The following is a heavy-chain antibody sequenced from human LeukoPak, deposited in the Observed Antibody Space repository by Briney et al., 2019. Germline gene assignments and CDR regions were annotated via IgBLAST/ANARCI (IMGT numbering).Heavy chain of an antibody. J-gene: IGHJ4*02. D-gene: IGHD2-2*01. V-gene: IGHV3-7*03. CDR2: IKQDGSEK. CDR1: GFTFNRCW. CDR3: ASYCSSTSCYLGDY. Sequence: PGGSLRLSCVVSGFTFNRCWMNWVRQAPGKGLEWVANIKQDGSEKYYVDSVKGRFTISRDNAKNSLYLQMNSLRAEDTAVYYCASYCSSTSCYLGDYWGQGTLVTVSS.